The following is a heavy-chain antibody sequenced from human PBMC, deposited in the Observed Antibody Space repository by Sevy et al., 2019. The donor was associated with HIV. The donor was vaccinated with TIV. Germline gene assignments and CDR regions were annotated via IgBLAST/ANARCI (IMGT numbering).Heavy chain of an antibody. Sequence: GGSLRLSCTASGFTFGDYYMSWIRQAPGKGLEWLSYISGSDNAIYYADSVKGRFTISRDNAKNSLYLQMNSLRAEDTAVYYCASDHVKDGDLGDYYYFAMDVWGQGTSVTVSS. D-gene: IGHD4-17*01. CDR3: ASDHVKDGDLGDYYYFAMDV. V-gene: IGHV3-11*01. CDR2: ISGSDNAI. J-gene: IGHJ6*02. CDR1: GFTFGDYY.